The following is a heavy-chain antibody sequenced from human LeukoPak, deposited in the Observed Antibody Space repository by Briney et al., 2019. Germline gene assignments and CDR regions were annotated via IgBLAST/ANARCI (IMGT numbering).Heavy chain of an antibody. V-gene: IGHV3-21*01. D-gene: IGHD2-2*01. CDR1: GFTFSSYS. CDR3: ARDCSSTSCSDDAFDI. Sequence: GGSLRLSCAASGFTFSSYSMNWVRQAPGKGLEWVSSISSSSSYIYYADSVKGRFTTSRDNAKNSLYLQMNSLRAEDTAVYYCARDCSSTSCSDDAFDIWGQGTMVTVSS. CDR2: ISSSSSYI. J-gene: IGHJ3*02.